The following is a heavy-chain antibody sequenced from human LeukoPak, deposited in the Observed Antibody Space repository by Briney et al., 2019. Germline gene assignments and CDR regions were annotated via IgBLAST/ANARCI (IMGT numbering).Heavy chain of an antibody. CDR3: ARGSTVRLEYFQH. CDR2: VYNIGST. Sequence: PSETLSLTCTVSGGSISSGGYYWSWIRQHPGKGLDWIGYVYNIGSTYYNPSLKSRPTVSVDTSKNQFSLKLSSVTAADTAVYYCARGSTVRLEYFQHWGQGTLVTVSS. D-gene: IGHD4-17*01. CDR1: GGSISSGGYY. J-gene: IGHJ1*01. V-gene: IGHV4-31*03.